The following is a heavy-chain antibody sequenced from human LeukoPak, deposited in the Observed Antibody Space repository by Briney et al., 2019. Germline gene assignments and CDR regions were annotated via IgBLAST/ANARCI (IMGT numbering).Heavy chain of an antibody. D-gene: IGHD3-10*01. CDR1: GGSISSYY. CDR3: ARVMVRGARSPNLVDP. V-gene: IGHV4-59*01. J-gene: IGHJ5*02. Sequence: KSSETLSLTCTVSGGSISSYYWSWIRQPPGKGLEWIGYIYYSGSTNYNPSLKSRVTISVDTSKNQFSLKLSSVTAADTAVYYCARVMVRGARSPNLVDPWGQGTLVTVSS. CDR2: IYYSGST.